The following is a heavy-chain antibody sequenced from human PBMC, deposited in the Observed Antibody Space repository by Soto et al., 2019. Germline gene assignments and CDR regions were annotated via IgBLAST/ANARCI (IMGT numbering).Heavy chain of an antibody. CDR1: GYTFTSYG. CDR2: ISAYNGNT. CDR3: ASGLPSFDY. V-gene: IGHV1-18*01. Sequence: QVQLVQSGAEVKKPGASVKVSCKASGYTFTSYGSSWVRQAPGQGLEWMGWISAYNGNTNYAQKLQGRVTMTTDTSTSTAYMELSSLRSEDKALDDCASGLPSFDYWGQGTMVTVSS. J-gene: IGHJ4*02. D-gene: IGHD5-12*01.